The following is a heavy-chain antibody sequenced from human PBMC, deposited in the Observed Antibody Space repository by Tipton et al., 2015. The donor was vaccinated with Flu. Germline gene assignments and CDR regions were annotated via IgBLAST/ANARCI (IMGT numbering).Heavy chain of an antibody. V-gene: IGHV4-38-2*01. CDR2: IFHSGNH. CDR3: ARRDYSNYVSEPKNWFDP. D-gene: IGHD4-11*01. J-gene: IGHJ5*02. Sequence: TLSLTCAVSGYSIRSSNYYWGWIRQPPGKGLEWIGNIFHSGNHYRNPSLKSRVTISIDTSKNQFSLKLSSVTAADTAVYYCARRDYSNYVSEPKNWFDPWGQGALVTVSS. CDR1: GYSIRSSNYY.